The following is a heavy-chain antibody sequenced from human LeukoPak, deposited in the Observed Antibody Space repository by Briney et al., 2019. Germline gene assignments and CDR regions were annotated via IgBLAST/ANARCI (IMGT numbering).Heavy chain of an antibody. D-gene: IGHD3-3*01. V-gene: IGHV4-39*07. J-gene: IGHJ3*02. CDR1: GGSISSSAYH. CDR3: ARTRDYYSPAFDI. Sequence: SETLSLTCTVSGGSISSSAYHWGWIRQPPGKGLEWIGSIHNSGSTYYNPSLKSRVTISVRTSKNQFSLKLSSVTAADTAVYYCARTRDYYSPAFDIWGQGTVVTVSS. CDR2: IHNSGST.